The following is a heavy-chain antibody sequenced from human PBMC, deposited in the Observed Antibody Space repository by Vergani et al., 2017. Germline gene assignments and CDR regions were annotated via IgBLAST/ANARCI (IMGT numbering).Heavy chain of an antibody. D-gene: IGHD6-6*01. CDR1: GYTFTGYY. V-gene: IGHV1-2*02. Sequence: QVQLVQSGAEVKKPGSSVKVSCKASGYTFTGYYMHWVRQAPGQGLEWMGWINPNSGGTNYAQKFQGRVTMTRDTSISTAYMELSRLSSVTAADTAVYYCARDHWGSSRGGGGSYYYYGMDVWGQGTTVTVSS. CDR2: INPNSGGT. CDR3: ARDHWGSSRGGGGSYYYYGMDV. J-gene: IGHJ6*02.